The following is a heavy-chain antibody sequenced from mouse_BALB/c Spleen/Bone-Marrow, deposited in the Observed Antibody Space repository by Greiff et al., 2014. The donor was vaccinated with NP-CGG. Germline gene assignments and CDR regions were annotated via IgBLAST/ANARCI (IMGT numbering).Heavy chain of an antibody. V-gene: IGHV1S34*01. D-gene: IGHD1-1*01. Sequence: LVKTGASVKISCKASDYSFTDYYMHWVKQTHGKSLEWIGYICCYNGATSYNQKFKGKATFTVDTSSSTAYMQFSSLTSEDSAVYYCARSEGIYYYGRSYAMDYWGQGTSVTVSS. CDR1: DYSFTDYY. CDR2: ICCYNGAT. CDR3: ARSEGIYYYGRSYAMDY. J-gene: IGHJ4*01.